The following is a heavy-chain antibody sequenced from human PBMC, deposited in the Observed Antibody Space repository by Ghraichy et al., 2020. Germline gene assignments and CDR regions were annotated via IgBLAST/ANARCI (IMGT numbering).Heavy chain of an antibody. CDR1: GFTFSSYW. J-gene: IGHJ6*02. CDR2: IKQDGSEK. CDR3: ARDPIVLMVYVPNYYYYGMDV. Sequence: GGSLRLSCAASGFTFSSYWMSWVRQAPGKGLEWVANIKQDGSEKYYVDSVKGRFTISRDNAKNSLYLQMNSLRAEDTAVYYCARDPIVLMVYVPNYYYYGMDVWGQGTTVTVSS. V-gene: IGHV3-7*01. D-gene: IGHD2-8*01.